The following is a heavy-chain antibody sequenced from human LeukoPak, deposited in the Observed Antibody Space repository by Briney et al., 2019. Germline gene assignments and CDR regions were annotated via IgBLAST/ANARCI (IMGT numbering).Heavy chain of an antibody. V-gene: IGHV4-59*01. CDR3: ARGQYYHDSTGCSY. J-gene: IGHJ4*02. CDR1: GGSLSNYY. D-gene: IGHD3-22*01. Sequence: SETLSLTCSVSGGSLSNYYWTWIRQPPGKGLEWIGHIYYTGTTYYNPSLKSRVTISVDTSKNQFSLKLISVTAADTAVYYCARGQYYHDSTGCSYWGQGTLVTVSS. CDR2: IYYTGTT.